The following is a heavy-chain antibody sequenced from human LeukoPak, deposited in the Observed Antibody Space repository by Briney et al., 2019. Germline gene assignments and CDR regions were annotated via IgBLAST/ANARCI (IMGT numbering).Heavy chain of an antibody. V-gene: IGHV1-18*01. CDR1: GYTFTTYA. D-gene: IGHD3-10*01. CDR3: ARASVLLWFGELLYWFDP. Sequence: ASVKVSCKASGYTFTTYAMNWVRQAPGQGLEWMGWISAYNGDTNYAQKLQGRVTMTTDTSTSTAYMELRSLRSDDTAVYYCARASVLLWFGELLYWFDPWGQGTLVTVSS. J-gene: IGHJ5*02. CDR2: ISAYNGDT.